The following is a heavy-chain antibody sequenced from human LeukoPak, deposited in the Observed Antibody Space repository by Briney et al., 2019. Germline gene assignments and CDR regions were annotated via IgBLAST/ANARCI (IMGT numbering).Heavy chain of an antibody. J-gene: IGHJ3*02. CDR3: ARDLGLSPVRAFDI. CDR2: ISAYNGNT. Sequence: ASVKVSCKASGGTFSSYAISWVRQAPGQGLEWMGWISAYNGNTNYAQKLQGRVTMTTDTSTSTAYMELRSLRSDDTAVYYCARDLGLSPVRAFDIWGQGTMVTVSS. V-gene: IGHV1-18*01. D-gene: IGHD3-10*01. CDR1: GGTFSSYA.